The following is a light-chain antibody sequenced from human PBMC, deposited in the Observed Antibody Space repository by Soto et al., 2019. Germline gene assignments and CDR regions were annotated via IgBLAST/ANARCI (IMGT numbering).Light chain of an antibody. Sequence: DIQMTQSPSTLSASVGDRVTMTCRASQSIGSWLAWYQHKPGGAPKLLIFDGARLESGVPSRFSGSGSGTEFTFTISSLQPEDFATYYCQQYNKFSPTFGQGTKVDIK. CDR3: QQYNKFSPT. V-gene: IGKV1-5*01. CDR1: QSIGSW. CDR2: DGA. J-gene: IGKJ1*01.